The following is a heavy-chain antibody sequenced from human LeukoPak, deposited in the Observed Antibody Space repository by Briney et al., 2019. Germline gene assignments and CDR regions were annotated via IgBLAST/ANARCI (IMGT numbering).Heavy chain of an antibody. Sequence: SQTLSLTCTVSRGSISSYYWRGIRQPAARGLEGVGRIYTSGSTNYNPSLKRRVTMSVDMSKNQFSLKLSSVTVADTAVYYCAGEGGGVGDYYYCGMDVWGQGTTVTVSS. J-gene: IGHJ6*02. D-gene: IGHD3-3*01. V-gene: IGHV4-4*07. CDR1: RGSISSYY. CDR3: AGEGGGVGDYYYCGMDV. CDR2: IYTSGST.